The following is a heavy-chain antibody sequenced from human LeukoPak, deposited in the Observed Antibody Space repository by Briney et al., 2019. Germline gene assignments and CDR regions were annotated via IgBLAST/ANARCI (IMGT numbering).Heavy chain of an antibody. Sequence: PGGSLRLSCAASGFTFSSYAMNWVRQAPGEGLEWVSYISSSSSTIYYADSVKGRFTISRDNAKNSLYLQMNSLRDEDTAVYYCARGRYCSSTSCPIDYWGQGTLVTVSS. V-gene: IGHV3-48*02. CDR3: ARGRYCSSTSCPIDY. D-gene: IGHD2-2*01. CDR2: ISSSSSTI. CDR1: GFTFSSYA. J-gene: IGHJ4*02.